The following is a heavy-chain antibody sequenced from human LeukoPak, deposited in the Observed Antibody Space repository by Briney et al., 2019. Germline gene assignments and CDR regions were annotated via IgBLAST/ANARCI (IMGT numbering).Heavy chain of an antibody. CDR1: GFTFSTFA. CDR3: AKEMASIGRPYFDC. V-gene: IGHV3-23*01. D-gene: IGHD5-24*01. Sequence: GGSLRHSCATSGFTFSTFAMSWVRQAPGKGPEWVAGISHSGDNAYHADSVRGRFTISRDKSKNTLYLQMNSLAAEDTAVYYCAKEMASIGRPYFDCWGQGTLVTVSS. CDR2: ISHSGDNA. J-gene: IGHJ4*02.